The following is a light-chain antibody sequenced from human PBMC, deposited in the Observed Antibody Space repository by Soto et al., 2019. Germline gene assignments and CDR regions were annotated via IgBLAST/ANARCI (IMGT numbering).Light chain of an antibody. CDR1: SGSIASNY. CDR2: EDN. Sequence: NFMLTQPHSVSESPGKTVTISCTGSSGSIASNYVQWYQQRPGSAPTTVIYEDNKRPSGVPDRFSGSVDASSNSASLIISGVEAEDEADCYCQSHDTTNVVFGRGTKVTVL. V-gene: IGLV6-57*02. J-gene: IGLJ3*02. CDR3: QSHDTTNVV.